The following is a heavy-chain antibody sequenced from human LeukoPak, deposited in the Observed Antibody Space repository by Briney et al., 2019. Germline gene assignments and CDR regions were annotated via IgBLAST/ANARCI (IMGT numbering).Heavy chain of an antibody. D-gene: IGHD5-18*01. Sequence: GGSLRLSCAASGFTFSNAWMSWVRQAPGKGLEWVGRIKSKTDGGTTDYAAPVKGRFTISRDDSKNTLYLQMNSLRAEDTALYYCAKAYRRGYTYDDWFDPWGQGTLVTVSS. CDR1: GFTFSNAW. V-gene: IGHV3-15*05. CDR2: IKSKTDGGTT. J-gene: IGHJ5*02. CDR3: AKAYRRGYTYDDWFDP.